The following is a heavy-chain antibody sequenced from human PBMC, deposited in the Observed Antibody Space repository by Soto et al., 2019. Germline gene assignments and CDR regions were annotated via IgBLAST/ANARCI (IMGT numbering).Heavy chain of an antibody. V-gene: IGHV1-69*01. D-gene: IGHD1-26*01. J-gene: IGHJ4*02. Sequence: QVQLVQSGAEVKKPGSSVTVSCTISGGTFTTFAFTWVRQAPGQGLEWMGGLIPVFETPNYAQKFQGRVTITADESTDTVYMDLNSLESEDTAMYYCEAHGWEPRPHNLLHYWGQGALVTVSS. CDR2: LIPVFETP. CDR3: EAHGWEPRPHNLLHY. CDR1: GGTFTTFA.